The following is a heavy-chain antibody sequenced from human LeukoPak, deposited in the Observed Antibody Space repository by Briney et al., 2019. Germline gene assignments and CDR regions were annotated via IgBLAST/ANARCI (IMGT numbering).Heavy chain of an antibody. CDR1: GYSFTTYW. CDR2: IHPSDSDT. CDR3: TRLSSSSSEK. V-gene: IGHV5-51*01. J-gene: IGHJ4*02. D-gene: IGHD6-6*01. Sequence: LGESLKISCKGSGYSFTTYWIGWVRQMPGKGLEWMGTIHPSDSDTRYSPSFQGQVTISVDKSLSTAYLQWSSLKASDTAMYYCTRLSSSSSEKWGQGTLVTVSS.